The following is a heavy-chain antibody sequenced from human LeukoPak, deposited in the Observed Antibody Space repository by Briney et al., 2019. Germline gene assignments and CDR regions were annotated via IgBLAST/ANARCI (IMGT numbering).Heavy chain of an antibody. CDR2: IKPSGST. D-gene: IGHD2-21*01. CDR1: GYTFTTYS. J-gene: IGHJ6*03. CDR3: ARDGEYVSYYYYMDV. V-gene: IGHV1-46*01. Sequence: GASVKVSCKASGYTFTTYSMHWVRQAPGQGLEWMGIIKPSGSTSYAQKFQGRVTMTRDTSTSTVYMELSSLRSEDTAIYYCARDGEYVSYYYYMDVWGKGTTVTISS.